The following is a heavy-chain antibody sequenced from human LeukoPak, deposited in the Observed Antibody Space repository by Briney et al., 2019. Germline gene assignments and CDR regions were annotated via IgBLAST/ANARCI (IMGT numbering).Heavy chain of an antibody. D-gene: IGHD3-3*01. CDR2: IYYSGST. Sequence: KPSETLSLTCTVSGVSISSYYWSWLRQPPGRGLEWLAYIYYSGSTNYNPSLKSRVTMSVDTSKNQFSLKLSSVTAADTAVYYCAKEWSRRFLERGKYYMDVWGKGTTVTVSS. CDR3: AKEWSRRFLERGKYYMDV. V-gene: IGHV4-59*01. CDR1: GVSISSYY. J-gene: IGHJ6*03.